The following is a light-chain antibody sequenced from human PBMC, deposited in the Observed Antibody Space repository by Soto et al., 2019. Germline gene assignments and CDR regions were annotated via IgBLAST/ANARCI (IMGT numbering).Light chain of an antibody. V-gene: IGKV3-20*01. Sequence: ENVLTQAPDTLSLSPGERATLSCRASKSFSRSYLAWYQQKPGQAPRLLIYDASNRATGIPARFSGSGSETDFTLTISRLEPEDFAVYYCQHYGYPQWTFGQGTKVDI. CDR2: DAS. J-gene: IGKJ1*01. CDR3: QHYGYPQWT. CDR1: KSFSRSY.